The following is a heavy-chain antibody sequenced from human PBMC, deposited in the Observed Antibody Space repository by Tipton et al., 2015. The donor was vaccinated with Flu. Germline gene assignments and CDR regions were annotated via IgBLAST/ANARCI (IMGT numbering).Heavy chain of an antibody. D-gene: IGHD3-10*01. J-gene: IGHJ6*02. V-gene: IGHV4-59*01. Sequence: TLSLTCTVSDDSITFYYWSWVRQPPGKGLEWIGYIYSSGSTNYNPSLRGRVTISVDTSNNQLSLRLSSVTAADTAVYYCARARAPYYYYAVDVWGQGTTVAV. CDR2: IYSSGST. CDR3: ARARAPYYYYAVDV. CDR1: DDSITFYY.